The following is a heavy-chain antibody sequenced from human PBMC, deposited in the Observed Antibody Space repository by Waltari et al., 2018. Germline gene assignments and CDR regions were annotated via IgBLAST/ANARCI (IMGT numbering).Heavy chain of an antibody. J-gene: IGHJ4*02. CDR1: GGTFSSYA. Sequence: HVQLVQSGAEVKKPGSSVKVSCKASGGTFSSYAISWVRQAPGQGLEWMGGISPILGIANDEQKLQGRVTITADKSTSTAYMELRSLVAEDTAVYYCASRYSSSWYLFDYWGQGTLVTVSS. CDR3: ASRYSSSWYLFDY. D-gene: IGHD6-13*01. CDR2: ISPILGIA. V-gene: IGHV1-69*10.